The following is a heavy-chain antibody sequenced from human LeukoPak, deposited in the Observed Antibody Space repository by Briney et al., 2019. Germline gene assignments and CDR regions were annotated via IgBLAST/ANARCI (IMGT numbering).Heavy chain of an antibody. Sequence: GGSLRLSCAASGFTFSNSAMSWVRQVPGKGLEWVSSVSGSGGSTYCADSVKGRFTISRDNSKNTLYLQVNSLRAEDTAVYYCARADTSGYIYYFDYWGQGTLVTVSS. CDR2: VSGSGGST. V-gene: IGHV3-23*01. CDR3: ARADTSGYIYYFDY. CDR1: GFTFSNSA. J-gene: IGHJ4*02. D-gene: IGHD3-22*01.